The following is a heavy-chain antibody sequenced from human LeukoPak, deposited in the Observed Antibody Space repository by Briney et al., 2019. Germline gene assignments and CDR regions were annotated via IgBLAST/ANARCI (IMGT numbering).Heavy chain of an antibody. D-gene: IGHD6-13*01. CDR1: GFTVSSNS. CDR3: ARGRYVTTRGGAAAGFLDY. Sequence: PGGSLRLSCTVSGFTVSSNSMSWIRQSPGKGLEWIGSIYYGGSTHYKSSLKSRVNISVDTSKNQFFLKLNSVTAADTAVYYCARGRYVTTRGGAAAGFLDYWGQGTLVTVST. V-gene: IGHV4-39*07. CDR2: IYYGGST. J-gene: IGHJ4*02.